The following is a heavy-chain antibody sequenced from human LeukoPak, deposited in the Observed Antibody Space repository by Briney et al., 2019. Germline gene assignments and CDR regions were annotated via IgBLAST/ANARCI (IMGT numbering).Heavy chain of an antibody. V-gene: IGHV3-53*01. CDR1: GFTVSNNY. Sequence: GGSLRLSCAASGFTVSNNYMNWVRQAPGKGLEWVSIIYSGGNTYYADSVKGRFTISRDNAKNSLYLQMNSLRVEDTAVYYCTRDPRRLDYLGQGTLVTVSS. CDR3: TRDPRRLDY. CDR2: IYSGGNT. J-gene: IGHJ4*02.